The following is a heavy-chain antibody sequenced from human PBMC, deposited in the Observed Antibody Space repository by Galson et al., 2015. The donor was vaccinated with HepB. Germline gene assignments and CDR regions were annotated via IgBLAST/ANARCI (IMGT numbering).Heavy chain of an antibody. Sequence: SLRLSCAASGFTFSSYWMHWVRQGPGQGLVWVSRMYLDGRTTTYADSVKGRFTISRDNAKNTLYLQMNSLRAEDTAVYYCARNTPGALDYWGQGTLVTVSS. CDR2: MYLDGRTT. CDR3: ARNTPGALDY. D-gene: IGHD1-26*01. CDR1: GFTFSSYW. J-gene: IGHJ4*02. V-gene: IGHV3-74*01.